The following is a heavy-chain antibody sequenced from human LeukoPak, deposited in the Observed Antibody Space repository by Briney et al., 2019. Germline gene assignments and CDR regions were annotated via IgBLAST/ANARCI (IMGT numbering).Heavy chain of an antibody. Sequence: GGSLRLSCTASGFTLSNYYIHWVRQAPGKGPVWVARITSDGSGTNYADSVKGRFTISRDNAKNTVYLQMNRLRAEDTADYYCATNPRTDFDIWGQGTMVTVSS. CDR2: ITSDGSGT. J-gene: IGHJ3*02. V-gene: IGHV3-74*01. CDR1: GFTLSNYY. CDR3: ATNPRTDFDI. D-gene: IGHD1-1*01.